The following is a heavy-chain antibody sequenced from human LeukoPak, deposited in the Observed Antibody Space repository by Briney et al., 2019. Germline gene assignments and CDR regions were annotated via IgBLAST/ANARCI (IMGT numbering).Heavy chain of an antibody. CDR3: VKTHKIEGCSTSGDSCYSMYRHFDL. D-gene: IGHD2-15*01. Sequence: QPGRSLRLSCAASGFTFSNYAMHWVRQAPGKGLEWVALIWYDGSNTYYGDSVKGRFTISRDNPKNTLYLQMNSLRVEDTAVYYCVKTHKIEGCSTSGDSCYSMYRHFDLWGRGSLVTVSS. CDR1: GFTFSNYA. CDR2: IWYDGSNT. J-gene: IGHJ2*01. V-gene: IGHV3-33*06.